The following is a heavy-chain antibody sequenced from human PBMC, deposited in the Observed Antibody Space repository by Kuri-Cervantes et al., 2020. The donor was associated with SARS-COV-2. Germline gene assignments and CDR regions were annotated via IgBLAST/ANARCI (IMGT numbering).Heavy chain of an antibody. Sequence: ASVKVSCKASGYTFTSYGISWVRQAPGQGLEWMGWISAHNGNTNYAQKLQGRVTMTTDTSTSTAYMELRSLRSDDTAVYYCARDRGSYYSTDYYYYYMDVWGKGTTVTVSS. CDR1: GYTFTSYG. D-gene: IGHD1-26*01. V-gene: IGHV1-18*01. CDR3: ARDRGSYYSTDYYYYYMDV. J-gene: IGHJ6*03. CDR2: ISAHNGNT.